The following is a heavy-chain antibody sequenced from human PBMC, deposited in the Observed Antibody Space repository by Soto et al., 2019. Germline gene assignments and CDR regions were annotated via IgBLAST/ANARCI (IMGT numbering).Heavy chain of an antibody. D-gene: IGHD4-17*01. CDR1: GGTFSDFA. CDR3: ATSRPLDLGDYGDFDY. CDR2: IIPIFGTP. V-gene: IGHV1-69*06. Sequence: QVQLVQSGAEVKKPGSSVKVSCKASGGTFSDFAINWLRQAPGQGLEWMGGIIPIFGTPNYAQKFQGRVTITAEKSTSTAYMDLSGLRSADTAVYFCATSRPLDLGDYGDFDYWGQGTLVTVSP. J-gene: IGHJ4*02.